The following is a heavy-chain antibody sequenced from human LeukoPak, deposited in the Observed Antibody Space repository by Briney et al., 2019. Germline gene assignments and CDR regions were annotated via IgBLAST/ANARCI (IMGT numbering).Heavy chain of an antibody. V-gene: IGHV3-23*01. CDR3: ARGYCGGDCYRPTYYYYGMDV. Sequence: GGSLRLSCAASGFTFSSYAMSWVRQAPGKGLEWVSAISGSGGSTYYADSVKGRFTISRDNSKNTLYLQMNSLRAEDTAVYYCARGYCGGDCYRPTYYYYGMDVWGQGTTVTVSS. D-gene: IGHD2-21*02. CDR2: ISGSGGST. CDR1: GFTFSSYA. J-gene: IGHJ6*02.